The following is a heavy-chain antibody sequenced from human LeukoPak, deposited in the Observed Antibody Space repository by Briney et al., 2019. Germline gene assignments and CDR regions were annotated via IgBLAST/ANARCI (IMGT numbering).Heavy chain of an antibody. J-gene: IGHJ5*02. V-gene: IGHV1-69*05. CDR3: ARDQHYDSSGYYNWFDP. CDR1: GGTFSSYA. Sequence: GASVKVSCKASGGTFSSYAISWVRQAPGQGLEWMEGIIPIFGTANYAQKFQGRVTITTDESTSTAYMELSSLRSEDTAVYYCARDQHYDSSGYYNWFDPWGQGTLVTVSS. CDR2: IIPIFGTA. D-gene: IGHD3-22*01.